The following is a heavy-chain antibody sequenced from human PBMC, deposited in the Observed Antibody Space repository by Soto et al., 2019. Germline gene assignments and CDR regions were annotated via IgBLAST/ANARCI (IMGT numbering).Heavy chain of an antibody. CDR2: INQDVTEK. CDR3: ARDRGYSSFDY. Sequence: GWSLRLSCASSVFTFINYWMSWVRQAPGKGLEWVANINQDVTEKNFLDSVMGRFTISRDNAKSSLLLQMNSLRVEDTAVYYCARDRGYSSFDYWGQGTPVTVSS. J-gene: IGHJ4*01. CDR1: VFTFINYW. D-gene: IGHD4-4*01. V-gene: IGHV3-7*03.